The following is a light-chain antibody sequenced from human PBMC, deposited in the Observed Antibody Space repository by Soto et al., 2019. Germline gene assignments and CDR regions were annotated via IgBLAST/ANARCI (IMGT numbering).Light chain of an antibody. CDR1: QSVRTF. CDR3: QQRSSWRVT. J-gene: IGKJ4*01. CDR2: DAS. Sequence: EIVLTQFPATLSLSPGERATLSCRASQSVRTFLAWYHQKPGQAPRLVVYDASKTATGIPARFSGSGCGTDFTLTISVLEPEYFAVYYCQQRSSWRVTFGGGTKVEIK. V-gene: IGKV3-11*01.